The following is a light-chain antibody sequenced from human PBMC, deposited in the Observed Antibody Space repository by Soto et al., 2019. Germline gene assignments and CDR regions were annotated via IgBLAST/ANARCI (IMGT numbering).Light chain of an antibody. CDR1: QGISSW. Sequence: DIEMTQTPSFGSASLGDRVTMTCRASQGISSWLAWYQQKPGKAPKLLIYAATILQSGVPSRFSGSGSGTDFTLTISSLQPEDFATYYCQQSYNTRTFGQGTKVDIK. J-gene: IGKJ1*01. CDR3: QQSYNTRT. CDR2: AAT. V-gene: IGKV1-12*01.